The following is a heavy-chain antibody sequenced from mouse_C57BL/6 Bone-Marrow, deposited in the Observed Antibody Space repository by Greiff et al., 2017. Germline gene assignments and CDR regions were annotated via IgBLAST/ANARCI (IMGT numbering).Heavy chain of an antibody. J-gene: IGHJ4*01. D-gene: IGHD1-1*01. CDR3: ARRSHYYGSSYEGYYAMDY. CDR2: IWSGGST. CDR1: GFSLTSYG. V-gene: IGHV2-2*01. Sequence: VQLVESGPGLVQPSQSLSITCTVSGFSLTSYGVHWVRQSPGKGLEWLGVIWSGGSTDYNAAFISRLSISKDNSKSQVFFKMNSLQADDTAIYYCARRSHYYGSSYEGYYAMDYWGQGTSVTVSS.